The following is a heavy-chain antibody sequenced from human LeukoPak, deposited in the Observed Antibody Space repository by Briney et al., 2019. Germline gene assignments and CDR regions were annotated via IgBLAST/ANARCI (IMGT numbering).Heavy chain of an antibody. CDR3: ARDLYCTNGVCYLRPYYFDY. CDR2: INPNSGGT. J-gene: IGHJ4*02. D-gene: IGHD2-8*01. Sequence: ASVKVSCKASGYTFTGYYMHWVRQAPGQGLEWMGWINPNSGGTNYAQKFQGRVTMTGDTSISTAYMELSRLRSDDTAVYYCARDLYCTNGVCYLRPYYFDYWGQGTLVTVSS. V-gene: IGHV1-2*02. CDR1: GYTFTGYY.